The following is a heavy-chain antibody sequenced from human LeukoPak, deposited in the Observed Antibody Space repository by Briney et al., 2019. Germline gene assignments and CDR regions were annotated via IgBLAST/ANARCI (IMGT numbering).Heavy chain of an antibody. D-gene: IGHD4-17*01. J-gene: IGHJ4*02. V-gene: IGHV3-30-3*01. CDR2: ISYDGSNK. CDR1: GFTFSSYA. CDR3: ARGEGTVTTTYYFDY. Sequence: GGSLRLSCAASGFTFSSYAMHWVRQAPGKGLEWVAVISYDGSNKYYADSVKARFTISRDNSKNTLYLQMNSLRAEDTAVYYCARGEGTVTTTYYFDYWGQGTLVTVSS.